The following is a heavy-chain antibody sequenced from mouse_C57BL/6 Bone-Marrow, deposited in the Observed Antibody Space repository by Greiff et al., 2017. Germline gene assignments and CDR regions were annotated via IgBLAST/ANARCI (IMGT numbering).Heavy chain of an antibody. J-gene: IGHJ2*01. V-gene: IGHV1-15*01. CDR1: GYTFTDYE. D-gene: IGHD2-5*01. CDR3: TRWSNYGGVYFDY. CDR2: IDPETGGT. Sequence: QVPLKQSGAELVRPGASVTLSCKASGYTFTDYEMHWVKQTPVHGLEWIGAIDPETGGTAYNQKCKGKAILTADKSSSTAYMELRSLTSEASAVYYCTRWSNYGGVYFDYWGQGTTLTVSS.